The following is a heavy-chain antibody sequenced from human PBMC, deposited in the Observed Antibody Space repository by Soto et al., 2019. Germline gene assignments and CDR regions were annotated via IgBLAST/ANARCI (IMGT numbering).Heavy chain of an antibody. CDR2: IYYRGST. CDR1: GGSISSYY. V-gene: IGHV4-59*01. D-gene: IGHD3-10*01. CDR3: ASITQLIKVRGVIQHYWFDP. J-gene: IGHJ5*02. Sequence: QVQLQESGPGLVKPSETLSLTCTVSGGSISSYYWSWIRQPPGKGLECIGYIYYRGSTNYNPSLKSRVTISVDPSTKQISLKLSSVTAADKAVYYCASITQLIKVRGVIQHYWFDPWGQGTLVTVSS.